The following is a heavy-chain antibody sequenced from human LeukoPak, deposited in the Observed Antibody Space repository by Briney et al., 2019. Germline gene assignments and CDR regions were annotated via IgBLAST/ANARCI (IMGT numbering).Heavy chain of an antibody. CDR3: ARHGNPAFDI. V-gene: IGHV3-20*04. Sequence: GGSLRLSCAASGFTFDDYGMSWVRQAPGKGLEWVSGINWNGGSTGYADSVKGRFTISRDNAKNSLYLQMNSLKASDTAMYYCARHGNPAFDIWGQGTMVTVSS. CDR2: INWNGGST. D-gene: IGHD1-1*01. J-gene: IGHJ3*02. CDR1: GFTFDDYG.